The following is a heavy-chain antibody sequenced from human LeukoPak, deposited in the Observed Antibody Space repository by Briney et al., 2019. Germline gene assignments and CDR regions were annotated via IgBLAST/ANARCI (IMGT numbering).Heavy chain of an antibody. CDR2: IRHDGNSK. J-gene: IGHJ4*02. CDR1: GFTFSNYG. D-gene: IGHD5-18*01. V-gene: IGHV3-30*02. Sequence: GGSLRLSCAASGFTFSNYGMHWVRQAPGKGLEWMTFIRHDGNSKYYADSAKGRFTISRDNSKNTVYLQMNSLRAEDTAVYYCAKGRGYIYGPYLDYWGQGTLVTVSS. CDR3: AKGRGYIYGPYLDY.